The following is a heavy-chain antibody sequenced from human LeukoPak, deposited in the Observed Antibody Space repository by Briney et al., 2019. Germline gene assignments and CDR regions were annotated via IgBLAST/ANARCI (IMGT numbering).Heavy chain of an antibody. V-gene: IGHV3-7*01. CDR1: GFTFSSYW. CDR3: ARDLAGTVATPGDY. Sequence: TGGSLRLSCAASGFTFSSYWMSWVRQAPGKGLEWVANIKQGGSEKYYVDSVKGRFTISRDNAKNSVYRQMNSLRAEDTAVYYCARDLAGTVATPGDYWGQRTLVTVSS. CDR2: IKQGGSEK. J-gene: IGHJ4*02. D-gene: IGHD4-23*01.